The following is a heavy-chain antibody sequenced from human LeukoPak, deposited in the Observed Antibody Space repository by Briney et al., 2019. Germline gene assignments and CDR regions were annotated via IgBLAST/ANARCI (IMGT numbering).Heavy chain of an antibody. J-gene: IGHJ4*02. CDR3: ARLERLTTGTTFDY. Sequence: SETLSLTCAVYGGSFSGYYWSWIRQPPGKGLEWIGEINHSGSTYYNPSLKSRVTISVDTSKNQFSLKLSSVTAADTAVYYCARLERLTTGTTFDYWGQGTLVTVSS. CDR2: INHSGST. V-gene: IGHV4-34*01. CDR1: GGSFSGYY. D-gene: IGHD1-1*01.